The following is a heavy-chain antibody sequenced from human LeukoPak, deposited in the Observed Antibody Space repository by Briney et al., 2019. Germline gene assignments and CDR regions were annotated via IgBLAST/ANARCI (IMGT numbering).Heavy chain of an antibody. CDR1: GGSISPYH. V-gene: IGHV4-59*01. J-gene: IGHJ3*02. CDR2: IYYSGST. Sequence: PSETLSLTCTVSGGSISPYHWSWIRQPPGKGLEWIGYIYYSGSTTYTPSLNSRVPISVDTSKNQFSLRLSSVTAADTAVCYCARTNAFDIWGQGTMVTVSS. CDR3: ARTNAFDI.